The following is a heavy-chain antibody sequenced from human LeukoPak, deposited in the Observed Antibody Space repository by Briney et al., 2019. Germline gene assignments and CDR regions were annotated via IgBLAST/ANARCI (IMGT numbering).Heavy chain of an antibody. D-gene: IGHD2-2*01. J-gene: IGHJ3*02. CDR3: AKGHGVVAASDDAFDI. CDR1: GFTFSSYS. Sequence: GGSLRLSCAASGFTFSSYSMNWVRQAPGKGLEWVSSISTSSIYIYYADSMKGRFTISRDNAKKSLYLQMNSLRAEDTAVYYCAKGHGVVAASDDAFDIWGQGTMITVSS. V-gene: IGHV3-21*01. CDR2: ISTSSIYI.